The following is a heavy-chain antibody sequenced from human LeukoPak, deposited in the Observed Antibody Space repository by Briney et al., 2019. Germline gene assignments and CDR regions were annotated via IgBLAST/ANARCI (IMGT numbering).Heavy chain of an antibody. J-gene: IGHJ4*02. V-gene: IGHV4-34*01. CDR3: ARGLAVAGNPYYFAY. D-gene: IGHD6-19*01. CDR2: INHSGST. CDR1: GGSFSGYY. Sequence: SETLSLTCAVYGGSFSGYYWSWIRQPPGKGLEWIGEINHSGSTNYNPSLKSRVTISVDTSKNQFSLKLSSVTAADTAVYYCARGLAVAGNPYYFAYWGQGTLVTVS.